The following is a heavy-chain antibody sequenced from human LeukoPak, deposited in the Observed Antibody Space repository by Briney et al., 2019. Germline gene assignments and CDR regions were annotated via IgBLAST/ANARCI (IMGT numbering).Heavy chain of an antibody. V-gene: IGHV4-59*01. Sequence: SETLSLTCAASGVSISSYYWSWIRQPPGKGLEWVGYIYYSGSTNYNPSLKSRVTISVDTSKNQFSLKLSSVTAADTAVYYCARWRIAAVCGYYFDYWGQGTLVTVSS. CDR3: ARWRIAAVCGYYFDY. J-gene: IGHJ4*02. CDR1: GVSISSYY. D-gene: IGHD6-13*01. CDR2: IYYSGST.